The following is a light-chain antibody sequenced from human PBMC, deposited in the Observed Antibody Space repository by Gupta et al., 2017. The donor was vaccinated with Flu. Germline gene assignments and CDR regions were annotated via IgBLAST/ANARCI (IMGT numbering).Light chain of an antibody. CDR2: WAS. V-gene: IGKV4-1*01. CDR3: QQYYTTPLT. CDR1: QSVFNSFNNNNY. Sequence: DIVMTQSPDSLTVSLGERATINCKSSQSVFNSFNNNNYLAWYQQKPGQPPKLLIHWASARESGVPDRFSGSGSGTDFSLTISSLQAEDVAVYYCQQYYTTPLTFGPGTKVEIK. J-gene: IGKJ3*01.